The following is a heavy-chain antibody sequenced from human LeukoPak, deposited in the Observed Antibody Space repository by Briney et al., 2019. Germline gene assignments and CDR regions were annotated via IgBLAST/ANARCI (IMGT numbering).Heavy chain of an antibody. Sequence: GGSRSPPGAPSGFTFTTFAMGWVGRAPGKGLKWVSAFRNTGDSTYHADSVKGRFTISRDNSKNTLFLQMNSLRAEDTAVYYCAKDNDPRAYSAYDSYDYWGQGTLVTVSS. J-gene: IGHJ4*02. CDR2: FRNTGDST. CDR3: AKDNDPRAYSAYDSYDY. D-gene: IGHD5-12*01. CDR1: GFTFTTFA. V-gene: IGHV3-23*01.